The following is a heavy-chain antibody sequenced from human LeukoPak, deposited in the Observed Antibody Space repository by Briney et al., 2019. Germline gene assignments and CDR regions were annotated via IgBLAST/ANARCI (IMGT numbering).Heavy chain of an antibody. CDR2: IYYSGST. Sequence: PSETLSLTCTVSGGSISSYYWSWLRQPPGKGLEWIGYIYYSGSTNYNPSLKSRVTISVDTSKNQFSLKLSSVTAADTAVYYCASNFWSGRYFDYWGQGTLVTVSS. D-gene: IGHD3-3*01. J-gene: IGHJ4*02. V-gene: IGHV4-59*01. CDR3: ASNFWSGRYFDY. CDR1: GGSISSYY.